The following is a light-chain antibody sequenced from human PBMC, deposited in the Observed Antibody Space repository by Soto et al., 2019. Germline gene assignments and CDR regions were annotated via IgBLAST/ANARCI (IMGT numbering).Light chain of an antibody. CDR1: QSLVSSGGTTY. V-gene: IGKV2-30*01. CDR2: KVS. CDR3: MQGTHWPPWT. J-gene: IGKJ1*01. Sequence: DVVMTQSPLSLPVTLGQPASISCRSSQSLVSSGGTTYLSWFQQRPGQSPRRLIYKVSNRDSGXPXRXXGSGSGTDFTLKISRVEAEDVGVYYCMQGTHWPPWTFGQGTKVEIE.